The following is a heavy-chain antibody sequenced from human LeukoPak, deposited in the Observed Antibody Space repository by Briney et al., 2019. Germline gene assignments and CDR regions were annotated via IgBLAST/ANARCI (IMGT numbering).Heavy chain of an antibody. CDR2: IKQDGSEK. V-gene: IGHV3-7*01. Sequence: AGGSLRLSCAASGFTFSSYWMSWVRQAPGKGLEWVANIKQDGSEKYYVDSVKGRFTISRDNAKNSPYLQMNSLRAEDTAVYYCAREGEGYSYGYDYWGQGTLVTVSS. D-gene: IGHD5-18*01. CDR1: GFTFSSYW. CDR3: AREGEGYSYGYDY. J-gene: IGHJ4*02.